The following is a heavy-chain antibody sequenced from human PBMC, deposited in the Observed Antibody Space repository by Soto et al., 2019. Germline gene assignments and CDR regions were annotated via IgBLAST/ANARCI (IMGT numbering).Heavy chain of an antibody. CDR1: GSTFRSYG. CDR3: AKDTYYHDSTGYYVFDY. CDR2: ISYDGSNK. J-gene: IGHJ4*02. V-gene: IGHV3-30*18. D-gene: IGHD3-22*01. Sequence: QVQLVESGGGVVQPGRSLRLSCAASGSTFRSYGMHWVRQAPGKGLEWVAAISYDGSNKNYVDSVKGRFTISRDNSENXPHLQMNSLRAEDAAVYYCAKDTYYHDSTGYYVFDYWGQGTLVTVSS.